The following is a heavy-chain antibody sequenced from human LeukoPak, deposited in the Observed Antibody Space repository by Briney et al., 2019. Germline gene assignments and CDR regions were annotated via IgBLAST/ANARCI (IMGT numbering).Heavy chain of an antibody. J-gene: IGHJ4*02. V-gene: IGHV4-34*01. CDR2: INHSGST. CDR1: GGSFSGYY. CDR3: ARFRYYYGSGSNYFDY. Sequence: SETLSLTCAVYGGSFSGYYWSWIRQPPGKGLEWIGEINHSGSTNYDPSLKSRVTISVDTSKNQFSLKLSSVTAADTAVYYCARFRYYYGSGSNYFDYRGQGTLVTVSS. D-gene: IGHD3-10*01.